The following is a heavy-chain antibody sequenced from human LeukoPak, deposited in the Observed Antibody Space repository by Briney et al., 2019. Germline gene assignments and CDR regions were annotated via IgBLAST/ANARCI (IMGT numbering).Heavy chain of an antibody. D-gene: IGHD6-25*01. V-gene: IGHV4-4*07. CDR1: GGSISSYY. Sequence: PSETLSLTCTASGGSISSYYWTWIRQSAGKGLEWIGRINTSGSTNYNPSLRSRVTMSVNTSKNQFSLSLTSVTAADTAVYSCAREGGDPRWLDPWGQGTLVTVSS. J-gene: IGHJ5*02. CDR3: AREGGDPRWLDP. CDR2: INTSGST.